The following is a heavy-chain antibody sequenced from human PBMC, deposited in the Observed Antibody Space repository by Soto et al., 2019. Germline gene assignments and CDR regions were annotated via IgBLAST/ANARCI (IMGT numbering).Heavy chain of an antibody. Sequence: GGSLRLSCAASGFTFSSYAMSWVRQAPGKGLEWVSAISGSGGSTYYADSVKGRFTISRDNSKNTLYPQMNSLRAEDTAVYYCAKEGYSSGYLVRGLTDYWGQGTLVTVSS. CDR1: GFTFSSYA. J-gene: IGHJ4*02. V-gene: IGHV3-23*01. D-gene: IGHD3-22*01. CDR2: ISGSGGST. CDR3: AKEGYSSGYLVRGLTDY.